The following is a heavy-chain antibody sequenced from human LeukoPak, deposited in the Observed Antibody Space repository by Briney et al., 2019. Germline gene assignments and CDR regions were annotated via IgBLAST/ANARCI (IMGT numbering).Heavy chain of an antibody. CDR3: ARDLRVVITGSFDS. D-gene: IGHD3-22*01. J-gene: IGHJ4*02. V-gene: IGHV3-20*04. Sequence: PGGSLRLSCAASGFTFTNYAMAWVRQAPGKGLEWVSGINWNGDSTDYADSVKGRFTISRDNAKNSLYLQMNSLRAEDTALYYCARDLRVVITGSFDSWGQGTLVTVSS. CDR1: GFTFTNYA. CDR2: INWNGDST.